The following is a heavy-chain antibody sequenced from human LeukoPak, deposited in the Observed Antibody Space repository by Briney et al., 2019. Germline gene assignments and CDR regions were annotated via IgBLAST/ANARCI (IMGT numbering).Heavy chain of an antibody. CDR3: ARDKKSGESSEIDY. J-gene: IGHJ4*02. D-gene: IGHD3-10*01. Sequence: GGSLRLSCAASGFTFSNYWVHWVRQAPGKGLVWVSRNRDGSTTKYADSVKGRFTVFRDNAKNTLNLQMNSLRAEDTAVYYCARDKKSGESSEIDYWGQGTLVTVSS. CDR1: GFTFSNYW. V-gene: IGHV3-74*03. CDR2: NRDGSTT.